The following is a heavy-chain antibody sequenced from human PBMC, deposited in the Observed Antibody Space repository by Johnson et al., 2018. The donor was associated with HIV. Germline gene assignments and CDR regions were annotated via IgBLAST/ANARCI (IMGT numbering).Heavy chain of an antibody. D-gene: IGHD3-16*01. CDR1: GFTFSSYP. V-gene: IGHV3-30*04. J-gene: IGHJ3*02. Sequence: QVQLVESGGGVVQPGKSLRHSCAASGFTFSSYPMHWVRQAPGKGLEWVAVISYDGRSKFYADSAKGRVTISRDNSKNTLYLQMNSLRAEDTALYYCARGGRAKDAFDIWGQGTMVTVSS. CDR3: ARGGRAKDAFDI. CDR2: ISYDGRSK.